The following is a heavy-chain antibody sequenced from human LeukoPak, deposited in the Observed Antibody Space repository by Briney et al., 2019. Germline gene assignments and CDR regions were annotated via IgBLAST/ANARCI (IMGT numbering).Heavy chain of an antibody. J-gene: IGHJ4*02. Sequence: AETLSLTCAVSGGSVSSTNWWTWFRQPPGKGLEWIGEVHLDARTNYNPSLTSRLTMSVDLYENHISLKLTSVTAADTAVYYCAREGGFYRPLDYSGQGTLVTASS. D-gene: IGHD3-3*01. V-gene: IGHV4-4*02. CDR2: VHLDART. CDR1: GGSVSSTNW. CDR3: AREGGFYRPLDY.